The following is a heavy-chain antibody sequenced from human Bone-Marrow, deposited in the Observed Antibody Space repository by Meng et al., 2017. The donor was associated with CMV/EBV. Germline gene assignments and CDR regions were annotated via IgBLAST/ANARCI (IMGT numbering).Heavy chain of an antibody. CDR1: GGSFSGYY. J-gene: IGHJ6*02. Sequence: SETLSLTCAVYGGSFSGYYWSWIRQPPGKGLEWIGEINHSGSTNYKPSLKSRVTISVDTSKNQLSLKLSSVTAADTAVYYCARGRGFVWSDGMDVWGQGTTVTVSS. CDR3: ARGRGFVWSDGMDV. CDR2: INHSGST. V-gene: IGHV4-34*01. D-gene: IGHD3-3*01.